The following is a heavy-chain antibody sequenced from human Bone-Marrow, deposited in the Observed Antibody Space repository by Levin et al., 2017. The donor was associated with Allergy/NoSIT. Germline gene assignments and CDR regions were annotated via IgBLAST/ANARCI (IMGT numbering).Heavy chain of an antibody. J-gene: IGHJ4*02. V-gene: IGHV4-34*01. CDR2: INHAENT. CDR1: DGSVYGYS. D-gene: IGHD3-10*01. Sequence: SETLSLTCGVNDGSVYGYSWTWIRQSPGKGLEWIGEINHAENTNSNPSLRSRVSISIDTSKSQFSLNLTSVTAADTAVYYCARGNRHIDSGAYYAFFDYWGQGALVTVSS. CDR3: ARGNRHIDSGAYYAFFDY.